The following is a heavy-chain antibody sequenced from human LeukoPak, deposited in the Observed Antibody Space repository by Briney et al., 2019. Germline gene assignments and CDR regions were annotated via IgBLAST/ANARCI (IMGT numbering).Heavy chain of an antibody. CDR1: GFTFSNAW. J-gene: IGHJ4*02. D-gene: IGHD5-24*01. CDR2: IKSKTDGGTT. V-gene: IGHV3-15*01. CDR3: TTALEMATILPDS. Sequence: PGGSLRLSCAASGFTFSNAWMSWVRQAPGKGLEWVGRIKSKTDGGTTDYAAPVKGRFTISRDDSKNTLYLQMNSLKTEDTAVYYCTTALEMATILPDSWGQGTLVTVSS.